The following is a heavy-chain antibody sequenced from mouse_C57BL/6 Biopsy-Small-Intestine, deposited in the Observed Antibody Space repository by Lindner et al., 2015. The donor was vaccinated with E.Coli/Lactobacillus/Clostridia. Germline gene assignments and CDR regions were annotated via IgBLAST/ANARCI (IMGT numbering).Heavy chain of an antibody. CDR3: ARAYGSPWYFDV. D-gene: IGHD1-1*01. CDR1: GYSFTGYY. V-gene: IGHV1-42*01. CDR2: INPSTGGT. J-gene: IGHJ1*03. Sequence: VQLQESGPELVKPGASVKISCKASGYSFTGYYMNWVKQSPEKSLEWIGEINPSTGGTTYNQKFKAKATLTVDKSSSTAYMQLKSLTSEDSAVYYCARAYGSPWYFDVWGTGTTVTVSS.